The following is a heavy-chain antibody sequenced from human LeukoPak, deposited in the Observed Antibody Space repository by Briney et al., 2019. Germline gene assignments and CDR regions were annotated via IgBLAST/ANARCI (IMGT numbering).Heavy chain of an antibody. CDR1: GFTFSSYW. CDR3: ARDRSGFGLPSDY. V-gene: IGHV3-74*01. J-gene: IGHJ4*02. Sequence: GGSLRLSCAASGFTFSSYWMHWVRQAPGKGLVWVSRINSDGSSTSYADSVKGRFTISRDNAKNTLYLQMNSLRSEDTAVYYCARDRSGFGLPSDYWGQGTLVTVSS. D-gene: IGHD3-10*01. CDR2: INSDGSST.